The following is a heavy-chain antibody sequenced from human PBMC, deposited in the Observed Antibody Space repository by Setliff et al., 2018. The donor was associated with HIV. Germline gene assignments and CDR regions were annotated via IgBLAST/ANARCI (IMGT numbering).Heavy chain of an antibody. V-gene: IGHV6-1*01. J-gene: IGHJ6*03. CDR2: TYYRSKWSN. D-gene: IGHD3-16*01. CDR1: GDSVSSNTAA. Sequence: SQTLSLPCAISGDSVSSNTAAWNWIRQSPSGGLEWLGRTYYRSKWSNDYAVSVKSRITINPDTSKNQFSLQLNSVTPEDTAVYFCARGGDWDYNYYMDVWDKGTTVTVSS. CDR3: ARGGDWDYNYYMDV.